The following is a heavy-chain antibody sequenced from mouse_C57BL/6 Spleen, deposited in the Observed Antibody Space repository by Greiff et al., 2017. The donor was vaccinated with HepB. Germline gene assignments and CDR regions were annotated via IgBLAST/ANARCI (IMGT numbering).Heavy chain of an antibody. CDR2: INYDGSST. Sequence: EVQVVESEGGLVQPGSSMKLSCTASGFTFSDYYMAWVRQVPEKGLEWVANINYDGSSTYYLDSLKSRFIISRDNAKNILYLQMSSLKSEDTATYYCARVYGSSYVWYFDVWGTGTTVTVSS. D-gene: IGHD1-1*01. CDR1: GFTFSDYY. V-gene: IGHV5-16*01. J-gene: IGHJ1*03. CDR3: ARVYGSSYVWYFDV.